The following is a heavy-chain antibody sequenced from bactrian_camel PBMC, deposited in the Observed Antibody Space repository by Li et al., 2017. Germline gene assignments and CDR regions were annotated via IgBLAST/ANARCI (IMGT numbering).Heavy chain of an antibody. V-gene: IGHV3S55*01. Sequence: HVQLVESGGGSVQAGGSLRLSCAASGFAFSTWCMGWFRQAPGKQREGVAVIDNDSRTEYADSVKGRFTISKDNAKNTLYLQMNSLKSEDTGVYYCAADSWSRISIRLIRLECRQAYEGQGTQVTVS. D-gene: IGHD3*01. CDR1: GFAFSTWC. J-gene: IGHJ4*01. CDR2: IDNDSRT.